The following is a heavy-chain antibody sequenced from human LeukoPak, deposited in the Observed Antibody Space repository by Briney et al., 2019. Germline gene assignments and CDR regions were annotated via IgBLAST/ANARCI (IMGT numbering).Heavy chain of an antibody. CDR1: GFTFSSYW. Sequence: GGSLRLSCAASGFTFSSYWMTWVRQAPGKGLEWVANIKQDGSEKYYVDSVKGRFTISRDNAKNSLYLQMNSLRAEDTAVYYCARVRDYGDFRDYYYYMDVWGEGTTVTVSS. CDR2: IKQDGSEK. D-gene: IGHD4-17*01. V-gene: IGHV3-7*01. CDR3: ARVRDYGDFRDYYYYMDV. J-gene: IGHJ6*03.